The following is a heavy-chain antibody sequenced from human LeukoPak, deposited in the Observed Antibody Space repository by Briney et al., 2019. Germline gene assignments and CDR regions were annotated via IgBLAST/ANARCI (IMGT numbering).Heavy chain of an antibody. CDR1: GFTFSSYW. J-gene: IGHJ5*02. Sequence: PGGSLRLSCAASGFTFSSYWMHWVRQAPGEGLVWVSRINSDGSSTSYADSVKGRFTISRDNSKNTLYLQMNSLRAEDTAVYYCAKDWLVVPAAHPPNWFDPWGQGTLVTVSS. CDR3: AKDWLVVPAAHPPNWFDP. CDR2: INSDGSST. V-gene: IGHV3-74*01. D-gene: IGHD2-2*01.